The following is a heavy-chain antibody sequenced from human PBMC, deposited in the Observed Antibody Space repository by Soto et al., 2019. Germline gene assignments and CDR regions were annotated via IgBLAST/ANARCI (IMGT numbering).Heavy chain of an antibody. CDR3: AGIPVDYDILTGAPDWYFDL. CDR2: ISSSGSTI. Sequence: QVQLVESGGGLVKPGGSLRLSCAASGFTFSDYYMSWIRQAPGKGLEWVSYISSSGSTIYYADSVKGRFTISRDNAKNSLYLQMNSLRAEDTAVYYCAGIPVDYDILTGAPDWYFDLWGRGTLVTVSS. V-gene: IGHV3-11*01. J-gene: IGHJ2*01. D-gene: IGHD3-9*01. CDR1: GFTFSDYY.